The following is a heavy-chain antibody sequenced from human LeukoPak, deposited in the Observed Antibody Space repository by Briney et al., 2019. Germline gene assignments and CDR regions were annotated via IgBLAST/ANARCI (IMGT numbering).Heavy chain of an antibody. D-gene: IGHD5-24*01. Sequence: PSETLSLTCTVSGGSISSSSYYWGWIRQPPGKGLEWIGSIYYSGSTYYNPSLKSRVTISVDTSKNQFSLKLSSVTAADTAVYYCASLYQDGQSGAFDIWGQGTMVTVSS. V-gene: IGHV4-39*01. CDR1: GGSISSSSYY. J-gene: IGHJ3*02. CDR3: ASLYQDGQSGAFDI. CDR2: IYYSGST.